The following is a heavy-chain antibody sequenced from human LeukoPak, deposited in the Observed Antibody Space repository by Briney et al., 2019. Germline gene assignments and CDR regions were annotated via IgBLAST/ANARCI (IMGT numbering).Heavy chain of an antibody. CDR1: GFTFSSQA. V-gene: IGHV3-23*01. Sequence: GGPLSLSCASSGFTFSSQAMSWVRQPPGKGLELVSTISGSGDSTNYADSVKGRFTISRDKSKNTLYLQMSSLRADDTAMYYCAKLIVGARSLFDFRGQGILVTVSS. CDR3: AKLIVGARSLFDF. D-gene: IGHD1-26*01. J-gene: IGHJ4*02. CDR2: ISGSGDST.